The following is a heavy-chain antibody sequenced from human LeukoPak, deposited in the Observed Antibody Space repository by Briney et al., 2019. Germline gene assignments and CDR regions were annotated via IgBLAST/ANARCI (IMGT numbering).Heavy chain of an antibody. D-gene: IGHD4-17*01. Sequence: PGGSLRLSCAASGFTFSSYEMNWVRQAPGKGLEWVSYISSSGSTIYYADSVKGRFTISRDNAKSSLYLQMNSLRAEDTAVYYCARVLRDGDSFAWGQGTLVTVSS. J-gene: IGHJ5*02. CDR3: ARVLRDGDSFA. V-gene: IGHV3-48*03. CDR2: ISSSGSTI. CDR1: GFTFSSYE.